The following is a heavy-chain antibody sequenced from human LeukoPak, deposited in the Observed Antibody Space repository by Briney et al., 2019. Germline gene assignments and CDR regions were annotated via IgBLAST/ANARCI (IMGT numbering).Heavy chain of an antibody. D-gene: IGHD5-18*01. J-gene: IGHJ4*02. CDR1: GFTFSNYG. CDR2: IWYDGSNK. Sequence: PGGSLRLSCAASGFTFSNYGMHWVRQAPGKGLEWVAIIWYDGSNKYYADSVKGRFTISRDNSKNTLYLQMNILRAEHTAVYYCARDRGYSYFDYWGQGTLVTVSS. V-gene: IGHV3-33*01. CDR3: ARDRGYSYFDY.